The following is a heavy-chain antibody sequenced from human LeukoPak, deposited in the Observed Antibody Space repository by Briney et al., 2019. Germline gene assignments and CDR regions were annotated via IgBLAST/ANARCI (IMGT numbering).Heavy chain of an antibody. J-gene: IGHJ4*02. D-gene: IGHD6-19*01. V-gene: IGHV1-18*01. Sequence: GASVKVSCRASGYTFTSYGISWVRQAPGQGLEWTGWISAYNGNTNYAQKLQGRVTMTTDTSTRTVYMELRSLRSDDTAVYYCARDGIAVAGTFDYWGQGTLVTVSS. CDR1: GYTFTSYG. CDR3: ARDGIAVAGTFDY. CDR2: ISAYNGNT.